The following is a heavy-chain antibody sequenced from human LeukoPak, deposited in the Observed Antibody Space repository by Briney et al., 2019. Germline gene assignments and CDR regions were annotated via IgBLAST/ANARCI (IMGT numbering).Heavy chain of an antibody. CDR3: AKLDEGWVPAAPVDY. J-gene: IGHJ4*02. Sequence: GGSLRLSCAASGFTFSSYAMSWVRRAPGKGLEWVSAISGSGGSTYYADSVKGRFTISRDNSKNTLYLQMNSLRAEDTAVYYCAKLDEGWVPAAPVDYWGQGTLVTVSS. CDR2: ISGSGGST. V-gene: IGHV3-23*01. CDR1: GFTFSSYA. D-gene: IGHD2-2*01.